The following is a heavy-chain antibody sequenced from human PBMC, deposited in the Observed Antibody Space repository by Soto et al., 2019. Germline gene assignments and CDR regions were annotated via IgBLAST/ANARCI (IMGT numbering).Heavy chain of an antibody. J-gene: IGHJ5*02. Sequence: GESLKISCKGSGYSFTTDWISWVRQMPGKGLDWMGRIDPSDSYTNYSPSFQGHVTISVDKSISTAYLQWSSMKASDTAMYYCARLRIAAPGNPGPWGQGTLVTVSS. CDR1: GYSFTTDW. CDR3: ARLRIAAPGNPGP. CDR2: IDPSDSYT. D-gene: IGHD6-13*01. V-gene: IGHV5-10-1*01.